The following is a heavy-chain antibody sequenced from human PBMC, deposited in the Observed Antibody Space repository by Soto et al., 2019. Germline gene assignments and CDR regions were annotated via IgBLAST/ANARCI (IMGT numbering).Heavy chain of an antibody. CDR2: IWYDGSNK. V-gene: IGHV3-33*01. D-gene: IGHD3-3*01. Sequence: GGSLRLSCAASGFTFSSYGMHWVRQAPGKGLEWVAVIWYDGSNKYYADSVKGRFTISRDNSKNTPYLQMNSLRAEDTAVYYCARAYDFWSGYYTLPYYYYGMDVWGQGTTVTVSS. CDR3: ARAYDFWSGYYTLPYYYYGMDV. CDR1: GFTFSSYG. J-gene: IGHJ6*02.